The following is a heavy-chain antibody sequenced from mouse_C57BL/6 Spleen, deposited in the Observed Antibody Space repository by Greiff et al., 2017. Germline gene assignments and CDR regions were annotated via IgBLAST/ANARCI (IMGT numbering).Heavy chain of an antibody. Sequence: QVQLQQPGTELVNPGASVKLSCKASGYTFTSYWLHWVKQRPGQGLEWIGNINPSNGGTNYNEKFKSKATLTVDKSSSTAYVQLSSLTSEDSAVYYCARIYGQLLGFFDYWGQGTTLTVSS. V-gene: IGHV1-53*01. CDR2: INPSNGGT. D-gene: IGHD1-1*02. CDR3: ARIYGQLLGFFDY. CDR1: GYTFTSYW. J-gene: IGHJ2*01.